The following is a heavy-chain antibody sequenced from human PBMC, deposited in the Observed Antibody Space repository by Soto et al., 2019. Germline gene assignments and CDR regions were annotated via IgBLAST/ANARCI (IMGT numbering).Heavy chain of an antibody. J-gene: IGHJ4*02. D-gene: IGHD2-8*02. Sequence: PSETLSLTCTVSGDSISGGGFYWCWIRQPPGKGLEWIGSLFSSGSTYYNPSLKTRVTISVDTSKNQFSLKLNSLTAADTAVYYCARQGAGGSPPFDYWGQGTLVTVSS. CDR3: ARQGAGGSPPFDY. V-gene: IGHV4-39*01. CDR1: GDSISGGGFY. CDR2: LFSSGST.